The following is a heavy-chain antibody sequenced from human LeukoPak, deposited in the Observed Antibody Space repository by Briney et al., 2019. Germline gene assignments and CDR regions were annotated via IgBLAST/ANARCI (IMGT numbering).Heavy chain of an antibody. V-gene: IGHV3-43*02. Sequence: QAGGSLRLSCAASGFTFDDYAMHWVRQAPGKGLEWVSLISGDSHSTLYADSVKGRFTISRDNSKNSLYLQMNSLRNDDTALYYCARDTEGYIYGYYYYGMDVWGQGTTVTVSS. D-gene: IGHD5-18*01. CDR1: GFTFDDYA. CDR3: ARDTEGYIYGYYYYGMDV. J-gene: IGHJ6*02. CDR2: ISGDSHST.